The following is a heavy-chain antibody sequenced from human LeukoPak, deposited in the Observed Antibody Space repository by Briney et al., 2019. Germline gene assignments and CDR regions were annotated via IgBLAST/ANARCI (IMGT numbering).Heavy chain of an antibody. CDR2: INPNSGGT. D-gene: IGHD5-18*01. CDR3: ARDRGYSYDDAFDI. J-gene: IGHJ3*02. V-gene: IGHV1-2*02. CDR1: GYTFTGYY. Sequence: ASVKVSCKASGYTFTGYYMHWVRQAPGQGLERMGWINPNSGGTNYAQKFQGRVTMTRDTSISTAYMELSRLRSDDTAVYYCARDRGYSYDDAFDIWGQGTMVTVSS.